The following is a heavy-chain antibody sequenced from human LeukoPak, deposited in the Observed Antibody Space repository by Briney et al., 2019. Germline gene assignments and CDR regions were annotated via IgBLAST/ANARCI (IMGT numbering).Heavy chain of an antibody. CDR3: AKDLPGSYSNYGEGYFDY. CDR1: GFTFSSYG. D-gene: IGHD4-11*01. J-gene: IGHJ4*02. CDR2: IRYDGSNK. V-gene: IGHV3-30*02. Sequence: PGGSLRLSCAASGFTFSSYGMHWVRQAPGKGLEWVAFIRYDGSNKYFADSVKGRFTISRDNSKNTLYLQMNSLRAEDTAVYYCAKDLPGSYSNYGEGYFDYWGQGTLVTVSS.